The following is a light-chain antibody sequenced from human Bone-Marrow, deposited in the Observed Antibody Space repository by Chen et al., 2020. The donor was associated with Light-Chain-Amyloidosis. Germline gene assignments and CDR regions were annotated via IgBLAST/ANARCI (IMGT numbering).Light chain of an antibody. CDR1: DLQTKY. CDR3: QSADSSGTYEVI. V-gene: IGLV3-25*03. CDR2: RDT. J-gene: IGLJ2*01. Sequence: SYAPTHPPWESVSPGHTAMLTSPGDDLQTKYAYWYQQKPGQAPVLVIHRDTERPSGISDRFSGSSSGTTATLTISGVQAEDEADYHCQSADSSGTYEVIFGGGTKLTVL.